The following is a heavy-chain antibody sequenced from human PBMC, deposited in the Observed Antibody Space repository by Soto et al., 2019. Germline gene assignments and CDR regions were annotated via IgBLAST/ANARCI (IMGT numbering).Heavy chain of an antibody. Sequence: SGPTLVNPTQTLTLTCTFSGFSLSTSGVGVGWIRQPPGKALEWLALIYWDDDKRYSPSLKSRLTITKDTSKNQVVLTMTNMDPVDTATYYCAHRFFDYGDYGAPGGQTNNWFDPWGQGTLVTVSS. CDR1: GFSLSTSGVG. CDR2: IYWDDDK. CDR3: AHRFFDYGDYGAPGGQTNNWFDP. J-gene: IGHJ5*02. D-gene: IGHD4-17*01. V-gene: IGHV2-5*02.